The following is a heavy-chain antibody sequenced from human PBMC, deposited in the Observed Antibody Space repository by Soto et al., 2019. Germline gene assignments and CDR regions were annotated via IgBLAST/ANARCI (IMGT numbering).Heavy chain of an antibody. J-gene: IGHJ4*02. CDR2: ISYDGSNK. CDR3: AKPDLNDYGGNPPDY. D-gene: IGHD4-17*01. CDR1: GFTFSSYG. Sequence: ESGGGVVQPGRSLRLSCAASGFTFSSYGMHWVRQAPGKGLEWVAVISYDGSNKYYADSVKGRFTISRDNSKNTLYLQMNSLRAEDTAVYYCAKPDLNDYGGNPPDYWGQGTLVTVSS. V-gene: IGHV3-30*18.